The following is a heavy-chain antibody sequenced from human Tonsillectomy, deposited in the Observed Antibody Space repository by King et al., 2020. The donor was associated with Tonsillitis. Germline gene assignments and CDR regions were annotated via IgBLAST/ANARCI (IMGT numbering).Heavy chain of an antibody. CDR3: ARDQYDTSGYPYYFYYYMDV. J-gene: IGHJ6*03. V-gene: IGHV4-61*02. CDR1: GGSISSGNSY. Sequence: VQLQESGPGLVKPSQTLSLTCTVSGGSISSGNSYWNWIRQPAGKGLEWIGRIYTSGSTNYNPSLKSRVTISVDTSKNQFSLKLSSVTAADTAVYYCARDQYDTSGYPYYFYYYMDVWGKATTLTVSS. D-gene: IGHD3-22*01. CDR2: IYTSGST.